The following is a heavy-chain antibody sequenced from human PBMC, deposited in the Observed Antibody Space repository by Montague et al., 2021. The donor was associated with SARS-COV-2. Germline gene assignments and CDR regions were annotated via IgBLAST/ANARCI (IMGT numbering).Heavy chain of an antibody. CDR1: GGSASGYY. Sequence: SETLSLTCAISGGSASGYYWAWIRQPPGKGLEWIGYMYYTGTSNYNPSLKSGVSMSIDTPKNHFSLNLTSVAAADTGVYYCARGLGYTYMIRFFDYWGHGARVPSPQ. V-gene: IGHV4-59*02. CDR3: ARGLGYTYMIRFFDY. CDR2: MYYTGTS. D-gene: IGHD2-2*02. J-gene: IGHJ4*01.